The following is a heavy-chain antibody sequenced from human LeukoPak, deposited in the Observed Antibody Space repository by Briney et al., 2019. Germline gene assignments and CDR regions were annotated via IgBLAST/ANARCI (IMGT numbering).Heavy chain of an antibody. CDR3: AKRIAVVQYYYYYYMDV. J-gene: IGHJ6*03. CDR2: IRYDGSNK. CDR1: GFTFSSYG. V-gene: IGHV3-30*02. Sequence: GGSLRLSCAASGFTFSSYGMHWVRQAPGKGLEWVAFIRYDGSNKYYADSVKGRFTISRDNSKNTLYLQMNSLRAEDTAVYYCAKRIAVVQYYYYYYMDVWGKGTTVTVSS. D-gene: IGHD6-19*01.